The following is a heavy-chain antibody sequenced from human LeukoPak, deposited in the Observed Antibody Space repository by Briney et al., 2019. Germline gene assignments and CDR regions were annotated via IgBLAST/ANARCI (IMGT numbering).Heavy chain of an antibody. CDR1: GFSLSTSGVG. Sequence: SGPTLVNPTQTLTLTCTFSGFSLSTSGVGVGWIRQPPGKALEWLALIYWDDDKRYSPSLKSRLTITKDTSKNQVVLTMTNMDPVDTATYYCAHRGPGLFEGSRPKPFDPWGQGTLVTVSS. V-gene: IGHV2-5*02. CDR2: IYWDDDK. D-gene: IGHD1-26*01. CDR3: AHRGPGLFEGSRPKPFDP. J-gene: IGHJ5*02.